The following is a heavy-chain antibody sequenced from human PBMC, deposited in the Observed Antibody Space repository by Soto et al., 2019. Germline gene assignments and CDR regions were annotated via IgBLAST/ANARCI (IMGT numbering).Heavy chain of an antibody. V-gene: IGHV4-30-2*01. J-gene: IGHJ5*02. CDR1: GGSISSGGYS. CDR2: IYHSGST. D-gene: IGHD3-10*01. CDR3: ARGPYGSGSYYPNWFDP. Sequence: LSLTCAVSGGSISSGGYSWSWIRQPPGKGLEWIGYIYHSGSTYHNPSLKSRVTISVDRSKNQFSLKLSSVTAADTAVYYCARGPYGSGSYYPNWFDPWGQGTLVTVSS.